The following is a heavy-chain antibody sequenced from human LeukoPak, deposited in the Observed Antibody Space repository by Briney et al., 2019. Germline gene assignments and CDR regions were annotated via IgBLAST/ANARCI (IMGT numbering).Heavy chain of an antibody. J-gene: IGHJ5*02. V-gene: IGHV3-30*04. Sequence: GRSLRLSCAASGFTFSSYAMHWVRQAPGKGLEWVAVISYDGSNKYYADSVKGRFTISRDNAKNALYLQMNSLRAEDTAVYFCARLPSIGWFDPWGQGTLVTVSA. CDR3: ARLPSIGWFDP. CDR2: ISYDGSNK. CDR1: GFTFSSYA.